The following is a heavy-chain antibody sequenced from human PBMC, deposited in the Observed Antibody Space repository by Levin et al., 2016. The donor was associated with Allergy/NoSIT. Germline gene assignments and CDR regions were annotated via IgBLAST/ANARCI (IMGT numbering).Heavy chain of an antibody. J-gene: IGHJ4*02. CDR1: GFTFSTST. CDR2: ISDSGNTI. D-gene: IGHD3-10*01. Sequence: GGSLRLSCAASGFTFSTSTMNWVRQAPGKGLEWLSYISDSGNTIYYADSVKGRFTIARDNAKNSLYLQMNSLRDEDTAVYYCATASNSYNDGVIYWGQGTLVTVSS. V-gene: IGHV3-48*02. CDR3: ATASNSYNDGVIY.